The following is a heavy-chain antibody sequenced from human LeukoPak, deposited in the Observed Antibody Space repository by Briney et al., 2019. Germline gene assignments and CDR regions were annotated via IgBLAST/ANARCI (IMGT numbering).Heavy chain of an antibody. D-gene: IGHD6-13*01. CDR3: PTIRGYSSSWPFDY. V-gene: IGHV3-15*01. Sequence: GGSLRLSCAASGFTLSNAWMSWVRQAPGKGLEWIGRIKSKTDGGTTDYAAPVKGRFTISRDDSKNTLYLQMNSLKTEDTAVYYCPTIRGYSSSWPFDYWGQGILVTVSS. J-gene: IGHJ4*02. CDR1: GFTLSNAW. CDR2: IKSKTDGGTT.